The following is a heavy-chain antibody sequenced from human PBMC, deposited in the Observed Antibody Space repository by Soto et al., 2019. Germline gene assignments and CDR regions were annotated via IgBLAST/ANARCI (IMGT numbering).Heavy chain of an antibody. V-gene: IGHV3-9*01. CDR2: ISWNSDNI. Sequence: GGSLRLSCAASGFNFDEYAMHWVRQAPGKGLEWVSGISWNSDNIGYAESVKGRFTISRDNAKKSLYLQMNSLRAEDTALYYCVKAPGYCSGGSCYSTYYYYYLDVWGKGTTVTVSS. D-gene: IGHD2-15*01. CDR1: GFNFDEYA. J-gene: IGHJ6*03. CDR3: VKAPGYCSGGSCYSTYYYYYLDV.